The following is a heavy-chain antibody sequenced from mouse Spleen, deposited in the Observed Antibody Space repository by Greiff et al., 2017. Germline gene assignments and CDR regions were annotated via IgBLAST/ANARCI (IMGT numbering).Heavy chain of an antibody. D-gene: IGHD1-1*01. Sequence: EVKLMESGGGLVQPGGSRKLSCAASGFTFSSFGMHWVRQAPEKGLEWVAYISSGSSTIYYADTVKGRFTISRDNPKNTLFLQMTSLRSEDTAMYYCARYYGKGYYYAMDYWGQGTSVTVSS. CDR3: ARYYGKGYYYAMDY. CDR1: GFTFSSFG. CDR2: ISSGSSTI. V-gene: IGHV5-17*02. J-gene: IGHJ4*01.